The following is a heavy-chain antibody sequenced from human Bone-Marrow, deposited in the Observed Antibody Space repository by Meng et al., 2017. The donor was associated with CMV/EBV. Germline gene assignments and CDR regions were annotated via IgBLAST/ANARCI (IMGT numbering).Heavy chain of an antibody. D-gene: IGHD3-16*01. J-gene: IGHJ5*02. CDR2: IDQHGSEK. CDR1: GFSFSDSW. CDR3: VRGFWGP. V-gene: IGHV3-7*01. Sequence: GESLKISCGASGFSFSDSWMSWVRQAPGKGLEWVANIDQHGSEKYYADSVKGRFTISRDNAKNSLYLQMNSLRAEDTAMYYCVRGFWGPWGQGTRVTVSS.